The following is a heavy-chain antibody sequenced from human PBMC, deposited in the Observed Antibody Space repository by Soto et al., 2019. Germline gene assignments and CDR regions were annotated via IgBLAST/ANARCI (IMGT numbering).Heavy chain of an antibody. CDR3: ARGVPPIFGVFIMGGWVDI. CDR1: GGSISSANYC. V-gene: IGHV4-30-4*01. D-gene: IGHD3-3*01. Sequence: PSETLSLTCTVSGGSISSANYCWNWIRQPPGKGLEWIGYISHSGSTYYNPSLKSRLTISLDTSKNQFSLKLNSVTAADAAVCYWARGVPPIFGVFIMGGWVDIWGQGKMVTVSS. CDR2: ISHSGST. J-gene: IGHJ3*02.